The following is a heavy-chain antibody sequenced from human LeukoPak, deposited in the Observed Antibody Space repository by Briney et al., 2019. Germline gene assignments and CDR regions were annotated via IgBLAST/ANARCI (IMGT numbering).Heavy chain of an antibody. CDR3: ARIGCGGGSCYSQRGAFDI. CDR1: GGSISSSSYY. J-gene: IGHJ3*02. V-gene: IGHV4-39*07. D-gene: IGHD2-15*01. Sequence: SETLSLTCTVSGGSISSSSYYWAWIRQPPGKGLEWIGSIYYSGTTYYNPSLESRVTISVDTSKNQFSLKVTSVTAADTALYYCARIGCGGGSCYSQRGAFDIWGQRTMVTVSS. CDR2: IYYSGTT.